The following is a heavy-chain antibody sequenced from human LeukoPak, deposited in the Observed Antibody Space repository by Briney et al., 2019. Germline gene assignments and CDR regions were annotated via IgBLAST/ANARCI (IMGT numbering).Heavy chain of an antibody. V-gene: IGHV3-33*06. Sequence: PGRSLRLSCAASGFTFSSYGMHWVRQAPGKGLEWVAVIWYGGSNKYYADSVKGRFTISRDNSKNTLYLQMNSLRAEDTAVYYCAKDRIAVAGRGSDYWGQGTLVTVSS. D-gene: IGHD6-19*01. CDR3: AKDRIAVAGRGSDY. J-gene: IGHJ4*02. CDR2: IWYGGSNK. CDR1: GFTFSSYG.